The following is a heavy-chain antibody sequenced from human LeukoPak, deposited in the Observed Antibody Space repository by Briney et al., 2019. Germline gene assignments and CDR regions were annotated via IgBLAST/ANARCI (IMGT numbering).Heavy chain of an antibody. J-gene: IGHJ4*02. D-gene: IGHD1-26*01. CDR2: VSLAGQT. Sequence: SGTLSLTCGVSGGSISGTNWWSWVRQPPGQGLEWIGEVSLAGQTNYNPSLNGRVTMSLDKSSNQLSLHLTSVTAADTATYFCSRESGPFCPFGYWGQGTLVIVSS. CDR3: SRESGPFCPFGY. V-gene: IGHV4-4*02. CDR1: GGSISGTNW.